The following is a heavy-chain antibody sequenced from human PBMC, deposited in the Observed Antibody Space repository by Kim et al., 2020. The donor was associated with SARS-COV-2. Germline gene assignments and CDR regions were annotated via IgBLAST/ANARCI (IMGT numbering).Heavy chain of an antibody. CDR1: GFTFSDYY. V-gene: IGHV3-11*06. CDR3: ASYYGSGSYYGNDAFDI. J-gene: IGHJ3*02. D-gene: IGHD3-10*01. CDR2: ISSSSSYT. Sequence: GGSLRLSCAASGFTFSDYYMSWIRQAPGKGLEWVSYISSSSSYTNYADSVKGRFTISRDNAKNSLYLQMNSLRAEDTAVYYCASYYGSGSYYGNDAFDIWGQGTMVTVSS.